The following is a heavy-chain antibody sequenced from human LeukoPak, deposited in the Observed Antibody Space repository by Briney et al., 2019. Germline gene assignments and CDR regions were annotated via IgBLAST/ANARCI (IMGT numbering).Heavy chain of an antibody. CDR3: ARIPTNAVPSAHNGFDI. CDR2: IYYSGST. D-gene: IGHD6-19*01. J-gene: IGHJ3*02. CDR1: GGSIGSTNYY. V-gene: IGHV4-39*01. Sequence: PSETLSLTCTVSGGSIGSTNYYWGWIRQPPGKGLEWIANIYYSGSTYYNPSLKSRVTISVDTSKNQFSLRLNSVTAADTSIYYCARIPTNAVPSAHNGFDIWGQGTMLTVSS.